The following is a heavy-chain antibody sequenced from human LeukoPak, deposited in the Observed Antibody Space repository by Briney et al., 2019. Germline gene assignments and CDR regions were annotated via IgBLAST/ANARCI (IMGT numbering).Heavy chain of an antibody. D-gene: IGHD2-2*01. Sequence: SETLSLTCTVSGGSISSYYWSWIRQPPGKGLEWIGYIYYSGSTNYNPSLKSRVTVSVDTSKNQFSLRLSSVTAADTAVYYCARGLGYCSSTSCYPNWFDPWGQGTLVTVSS. V-gene: IGHV4-59*01. CDR3: ARGLGYCSSTSCYPNWFDP. CDR2: IYYSGST. J-gene: IGHJ5*02. CDR1: GGSISSYY.